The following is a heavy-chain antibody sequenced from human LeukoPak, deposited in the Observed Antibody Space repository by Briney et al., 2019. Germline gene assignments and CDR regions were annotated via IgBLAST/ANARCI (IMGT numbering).Heavy chain of an antibody. CDR1: GGAIISSSFY. Sequence: SETLSLTCTVSGGAIISSSFYWVWIRQPPGRGLEWIGSIYSSGSTYYNPSVNSRATISVDTSKKELSLELSSVTAADTSMYYCARLYYSDSAFDYWAKEPWSPSPQ. CDR3: ARLYYSDSAFDY. V-gene: IGHV4-39*01. CDR2: IYSSGST. D-gene: IGHD3-10*01. J-gene: IGHJ4*01.